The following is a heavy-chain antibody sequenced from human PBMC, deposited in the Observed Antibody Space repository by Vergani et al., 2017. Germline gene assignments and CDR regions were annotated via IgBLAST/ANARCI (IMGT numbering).Heavy chain of an antibody. V-gene: IGHV4-59*01. CDR2: ISYSGDT. J-gene: IGHJ4*02. Sequence: QVQLHESGPGLVKPSETLSLTCTVSGDSISPYFWTWIRQPPGQGLEWIGYISYSGDTNCAPSLKSRVSISLDTSKNQFSLQVNSVTPSDTAVYYCARGGWLVPDVWCQGTLVTVSS. D-gene: IGHD2-21*02. CDR1: GDSISPYF. CDR3: ARGGWLVPDV.